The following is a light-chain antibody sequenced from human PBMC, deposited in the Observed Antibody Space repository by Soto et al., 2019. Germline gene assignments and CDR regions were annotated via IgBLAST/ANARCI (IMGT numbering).Light chain of an antibody. Sequence: AIQLTQSPSSLSASVGDRVTITCRASQGISSALAWYQQKPGKAPKLLIYDASSLESGAPSRFSGSGSGTDFTLPISSLQSEDFATYYCEQFNRYPRWTFGQGTKVEIK. CDR1: QGISSA. V-gene: IGKV1-13*02. J-gene: IGKJ1*01. CDR2: DAS. CDR3: EQFNRYPRWT.